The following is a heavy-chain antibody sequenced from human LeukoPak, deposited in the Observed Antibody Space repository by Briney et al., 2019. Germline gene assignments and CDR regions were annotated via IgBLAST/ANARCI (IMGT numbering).Heavy chain of an antibody. V-gene: IGHV3-7*01. CDR2: IREDGSEK. CDR3: ARGRGIGA. Sequence: GGSPRLSCAASGFTFRSFWMTWVRQAPGKGLEWVANIREDGSEKYYVDSVNGRFTISRDNAKNSLSLQMNSLRAEDMGVYYCARGRGIGAWGQGTTVTVSS. CDR1: GFTFRSFW. J-gene: IGHJ6*02.